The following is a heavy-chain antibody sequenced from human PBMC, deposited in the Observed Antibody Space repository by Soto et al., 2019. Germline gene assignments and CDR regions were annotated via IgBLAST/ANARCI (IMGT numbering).Heavy chain of an antibody. CDR3: ARLQSHYGSGPYYLDY. CDR1: GGSISSSSYY. V-gene: IGHV4-39*02. J-gene: IGHJ4*02. Sequence: SETLSLTCTVSGGSISSSSYYWGWIRQPPGKGLEWIGSIYYSGSTYYNPSLKSRVTISVDTSKNHFSLTLNSLTAADTALYYCARLQSHYGSGPYYLDYWGQGTLVTVSS. CDR2: IYYSGST. D-gene: IGHD3-10*01.